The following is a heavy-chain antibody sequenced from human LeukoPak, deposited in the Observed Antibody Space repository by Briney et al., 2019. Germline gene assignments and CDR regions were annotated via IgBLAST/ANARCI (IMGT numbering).Heavy chain of an antibody. CDR3: ARGLVGIVPAAYILWFGEYVY. J-gene: IGHJ4*02. V-gene: IGHV3-11*04. CDR1: GFTFSDYY. D-gene: IGHD3-10*01. CDR2: ISSSGSTI. Sequence: PGGSLRLSCAASGFTFSDYYMSWIRQAPGKGLEWVPYISSSGSTIYYADSVKGRFTISRDNAKNSLYLQVNSLRAEDTAVNYCARGLVGIVPAAYILWFGEYVYWGQGTLVTVSS.